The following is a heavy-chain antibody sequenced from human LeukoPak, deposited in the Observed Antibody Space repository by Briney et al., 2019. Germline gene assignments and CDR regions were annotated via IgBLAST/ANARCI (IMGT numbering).Heavy chain of an antibody. CDR2: IIPLLGIA. CDR1: GDTFGRYG. D-gene: IGHD3-10*01. Sequence: SVKVSCKASGDTFGRYGISWVRQAPGQGLRWMGRIIPLLGIAHYAQNFQGRVTITADKSTNTAYMELSSLRYDDTAVYYCARDSGKDGFLRGFDFWGQGALVTVSS. J-gene: IGHJ4*02. CDR3: ARDSGKDGFLRGFDF. V-gene: IGHV1-69*04.